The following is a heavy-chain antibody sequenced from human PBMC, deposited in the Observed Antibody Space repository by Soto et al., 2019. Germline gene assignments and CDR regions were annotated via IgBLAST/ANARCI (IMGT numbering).Heavy chain of an antibody. CDR2: ISGYSGDT. D-gene: IGHD2-8*01. CDR1: GYTFTRYG. Sequence: ASVKVSCKASGYTFTRYGISWVRQAPGQGLEWMGWISGYSGDTNYAQKFQGRVSMTIDTSTTTAYMELRSLTSDDTAVYYCAKNGQPPYYYYGLDVWGQGTKVTVSS. V-gene: IGHV1-18*01. CDR3: AKNGQPPYYYYGLDV. J-gene: IGHJ6*02.